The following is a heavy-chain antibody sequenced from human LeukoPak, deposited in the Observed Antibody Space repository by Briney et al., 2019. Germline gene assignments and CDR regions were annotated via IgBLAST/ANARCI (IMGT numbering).Heavy chain of an antibody. D-gene: IGHD6-13*01. CDR1: GFTFSSYA. Sequence: GGSLRLSCAASGFTFSSYAMSWFRQAPGKGLEWFSAISVSGGTTYYADSVKGRFTISRDNSKNTLYLQMNSLRAEDTAVYYCAKKSIMGDSSSWYYFDYWGQGTLVTVSS. CDR3: AKKSIMGDSSSWYYFDY. V-gene: IGHV3-23*01. CDR2: ISVSGGTT. J-gene: IGHJ4*02.